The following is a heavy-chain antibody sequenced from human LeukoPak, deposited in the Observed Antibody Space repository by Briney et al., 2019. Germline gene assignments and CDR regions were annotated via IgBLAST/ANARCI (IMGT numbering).Heavy chain of an antibody. D-gene: IGHD2-15*01. CDR2: ISWNSGSI. CDR1: GFTFDDYA. CDR3: AKAYCSGGSCYTYDY. J-gene: IGHJ4*02. Sequence: GGSLRLSCAASGFTFDDYAMHWVRQAPGKGLEWVSGISWNSGSIGYADSVKGRFTISRDNAKNSLYPQMNSLRAEDTALYYCAKAYCSGGSCYTYDYWGQGTLVTVSS. V-gene: IGHV3-9*01.